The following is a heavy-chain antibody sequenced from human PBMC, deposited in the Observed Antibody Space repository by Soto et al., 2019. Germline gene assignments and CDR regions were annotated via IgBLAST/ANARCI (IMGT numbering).Heavy chain of an antibody. V-gene: IGHV3-48*01. J-gene: IGHJ4*02. D-gene: IGHD2-2*01. CDR2: ISSSSSTI. Sequence: EVQLVESGGGLVQPGGSLRLSCAASGFTFSSYSMNWVRQAPGKGLEWVSYISSSSSTIYYADSVRGRFTISRDNAKNVLYPQKNRLRGEDTAVYYCARDQSWSSTSCYSSPEPPFIDYWGQGTLVTVSS. CDR1: GFTFSSYS. CDR3: ARDQSWSSTSCYSSPEPPFIDY.